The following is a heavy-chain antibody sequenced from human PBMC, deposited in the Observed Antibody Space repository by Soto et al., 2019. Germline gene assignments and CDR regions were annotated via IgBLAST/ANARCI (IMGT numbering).Heavy chain of an antibody. CDR3: ARHQGSGSYLLDY. CDR2: VHYSGNT. Sequence: SETLSLTCTVSGGSISSSSYYWGWVRQPPGKGLEWIGGVHYSGNTYYNPSLESRLTISLDTSKNQFSLRLSSVTAADTAVHYCARHQGSGSYLLDYWGRGTLVTVSS. J-gene: IGHJ4*02. D-gene: IGHD3-10*01. V-gene: IGHV4-39*01. CDR1: GGSISSSSYY.